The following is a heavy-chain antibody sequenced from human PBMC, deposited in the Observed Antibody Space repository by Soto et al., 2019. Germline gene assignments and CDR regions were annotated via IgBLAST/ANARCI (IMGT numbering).Heavy chain of an antibody. CDR3: ASLIDSSGYYSVI. Sequence: GGSLRLSCAASGSTFSSYSMNWVRQAPGKGLEWVSSISSSSSYIYYADSVKGRFTISRDNAKNSLYLQMNSLRAEDTAVYYCASLIDSSGYYSVIWGQGTLVTVSS. D-gene: IGHD3-22*01. V-gene: IGHV3-21*01. CDR1: GSTFSSYS. J-gene: IGHJ4*02. CDR2: ISSSSSYI.